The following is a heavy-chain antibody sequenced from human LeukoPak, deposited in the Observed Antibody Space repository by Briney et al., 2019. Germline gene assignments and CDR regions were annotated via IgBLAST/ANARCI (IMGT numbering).Heavy chain of an antibody. CDR3: ARVQSHIVVVPAVLGY. CDR2: IYPGDSDT. J-gene: IGHJ4*02. Sequence: GESLKISCKGSGYSFTNYWIAWVRQMPGKGLEWMGIIYPGDSDTRYSPSFQGQVTISADKSISTAYLQWSSLKASDTAMYYCARVQSHIVVVPAVLGYWGQGTLVTVSS. CDR1: GYSFTNYW. V-gene: IGHV5-51*01. D-gene: IGHD2-2*01.